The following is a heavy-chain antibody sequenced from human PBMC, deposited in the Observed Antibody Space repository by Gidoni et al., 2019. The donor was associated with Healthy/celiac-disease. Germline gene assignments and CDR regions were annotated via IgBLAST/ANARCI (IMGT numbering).Heavy chain of an antibody. CDR1: GYTPPELS. CDR2: FDPEDGET. CDR3: ATLYGSLGLFHYYFDY. V-gene: IGHV1-24*01. Sequence: QVQLVQSGAEVKKPGASVKVSCKVSGYTPPELSMHWVRQAPGKGLEWMGGFDPEDGETIYAQKFQGRVTMTEDTSTDTAYMELSSLRSEDTAVYYCATLYGSLGLFHYYFDYWGQGTLVTVSS. J-gene: IGHJ4*02. D-gene: IGHD1-26*01.